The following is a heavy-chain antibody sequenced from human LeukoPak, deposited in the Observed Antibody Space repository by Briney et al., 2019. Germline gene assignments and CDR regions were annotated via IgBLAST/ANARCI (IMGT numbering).Heavy chain of an antibody. CDR1: GYTFNTYG. Sequence: ASVKVSCKASGYTFNTYGISWVRQAPGQRPEWMGWINTDNGNTKYAQKFQGRVTMTRDTSISTAYMELSRLRSDDTAVYYCARVLDSGYPVWDCWGQGTLVTVSS. D-gene: IGHD5-12*01. J-gene: IGHJ4*02. CDR2: INTDNGNT. CDR3: ARVLDSGYPVWDC. V-gene: IGHV1-18*01.